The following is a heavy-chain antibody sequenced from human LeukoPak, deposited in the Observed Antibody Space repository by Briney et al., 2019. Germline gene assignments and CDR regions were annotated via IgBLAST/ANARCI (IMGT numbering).Heavy chain of an antibody. CDR2: IKQDGSEK. CDR3: ARVVGYCSSTSCYWAFDI. CDR1: GFIFSSYW. D-gene: IGHD2-2*01. V-gene: IGHV3-7*01. J-gene: IGHJ3*02. Sequence: PGGSLRLSCAASGFIFSSYWMTWVRQTPGKGLEWVANIKQDGSEKYYVDSVKGRFTISRDNAKNSLYLQMNSLRAEDTAVYYCARVVGYCSSTSCYWAFDIWGQGTMVTVSP.